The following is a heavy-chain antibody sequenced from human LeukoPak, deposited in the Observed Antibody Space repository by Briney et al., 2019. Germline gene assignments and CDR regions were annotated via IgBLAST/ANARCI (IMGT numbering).Heavy chain of an antibody. CDR2: IKQDGSEK. CDR3: ARSRITMIVLVMTKYYFDY. J-gene: IGHJ4*02. V-gene: IGHV3-7*01. CDR1: GFTFSSYW. Sequence: PGGSLRLPCAASGFTFSSYWMSWVRQAPGKGLEWVANIKQDGSEKYYVDSVKGRFTISRDNAKNSLYLQMNSLRAEDTAVYYCARSRITMIVLVMTKYYFDYWGQGTLVTVSS. D-gene: IGHD3-22*01.